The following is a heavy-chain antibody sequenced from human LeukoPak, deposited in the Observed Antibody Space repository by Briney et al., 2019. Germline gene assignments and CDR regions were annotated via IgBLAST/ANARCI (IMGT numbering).Heavy chain of an antibody. V-gene: IGHV4-30-2*01. J-gene: IGHJ4*02. Sequence: SQTLSLTCTVSGGSISSDGYYWNWIRQPPGQGLEWMGYIYHSGSTYYNPSLKTRVTISVDRSKNQFSLKLSSVTAADTAVYYCARGDYGNFWGQGTLVTVSS. CDR3: ARGDYGNF. D-gene: IGHD4-17*01. CDR2: IYHSGST. CDR1: GGSISSDGYY.